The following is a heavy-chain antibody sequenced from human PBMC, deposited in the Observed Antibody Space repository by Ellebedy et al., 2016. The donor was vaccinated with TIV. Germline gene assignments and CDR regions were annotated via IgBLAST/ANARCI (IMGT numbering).Heavy chain of an antibody. CDR2: INPNSGGT. CDR1: GYTFTGYY. J-gene: IGHJ4*02. Sequence: ASVKVSXNASGYTFTGYYMHWVRQAPGQGLEWMGWINPNSGGTNYAQKFQGWVTMTRDTSISTAYMELSRLRSDDTAMYYCARGDSSSSFDYWGQGTLVTVSS. V-gene: IGHV1-2*04. CDR3: ARGDSSSSFDY. D-gene: IGHD6-6*01.